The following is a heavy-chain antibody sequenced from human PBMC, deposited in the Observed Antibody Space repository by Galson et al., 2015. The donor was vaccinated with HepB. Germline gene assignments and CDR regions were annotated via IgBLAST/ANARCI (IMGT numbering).Heavy chain of an antibody. Sequence: SLRLSCAASGLRFSGSGTHWVRQAPGKGLEWVAVIQYDGSNKVYADSVKGRFTISRDNSRNTLYLQMSGLRAEDTALYYCVKDLFAGQSDYWGQGTLVAVSS. D-gene: IGHD2-21*01. CDR1: GLRFSGSG. CDR3: VKDLFAGQSDY. V-gene: IGHV3-33*03. J-gene: IGHJ4*02. CDR2: IQYDGSNK.